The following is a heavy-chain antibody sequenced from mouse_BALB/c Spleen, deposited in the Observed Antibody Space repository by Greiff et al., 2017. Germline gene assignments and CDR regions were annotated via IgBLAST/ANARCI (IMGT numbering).Heavy chain of an antibody. D-gene: IGHD3-2*01. J-gene: IGHJ4*01. Sequence: EVQGVESGGGLVKPGGSLKLSCAASGFTFSSYTMSWVRQPPEKRLEWVATISSGGGNTYYPDSVKGRFTMSRDNTKNNRYLQMISLRSEDTALFYCARSKTARAKDYAMDYWGQGTSVTVSS. CDR2: ISSGGGNT. V-gene: IGHV5-9*03. CDR3: ARSKTARAKDYAMDY. CDR1: GFTFSSYT.